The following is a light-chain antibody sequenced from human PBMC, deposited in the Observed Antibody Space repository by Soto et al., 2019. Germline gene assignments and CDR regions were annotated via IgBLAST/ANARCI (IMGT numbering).Light chain of an antibody. CDR3: QKYNSAPRA. Sequence: DIQMPQSPSSLSASVGDRVTITCRASQGISNFLAWYQQKPGKVPKLLIYDASTLQSGVPYRFSGSGSGTDFTLTISSLQPEDVATYYCQKYNSAPRAFGQGTKVEIK. CDR1: QGISNF. CDR2: DAS. V-gene: IGKV1-27*01. J-gene: IGKJ1*01.